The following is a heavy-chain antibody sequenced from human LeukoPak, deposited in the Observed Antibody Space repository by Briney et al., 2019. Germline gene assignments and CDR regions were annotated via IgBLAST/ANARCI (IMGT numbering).Heavy chain of an antibody. CDR2: IYYTGNT. D-gene: IGHD3-22*01. Sequence: SETLSLTCTVSGDSISSSYWSWVRQPPEKRLEWSGYIYYTGNTNYNPSLKSRVTLSVDMSKNQFSLNLNSVPAADTAVYYCVRGFFDSSGYSNPVDIWGQGTMVPVSS. V-gene: IGHV4-59*01. CDR1: GDSISSSY. J-gene: IGHJ3*02. CDR3: VRGFFDSSGYSNPVDI.